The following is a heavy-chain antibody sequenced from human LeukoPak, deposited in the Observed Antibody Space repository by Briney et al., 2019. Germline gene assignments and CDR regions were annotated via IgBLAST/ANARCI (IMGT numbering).Heavy chain of an antibody. J-gene: IGHJ4*02. CDR2: IWYDGSNK. CDR3: ARDIVAAGGRYFDH. D-gene: IGHD6-13*01. Sequence: PGGSLRLSCAASGSTFSDYGMHWVRQTPGRGLEWVAAIWYDGSNKYYADSVEGRFTISRDNSKNTLYLQMNSLRGEDMALYYCARDIVAAGGRYFDHWGQGTLVTVSS. V-gene: IGHV3-33*01. CDR1: GSTFSDYG.